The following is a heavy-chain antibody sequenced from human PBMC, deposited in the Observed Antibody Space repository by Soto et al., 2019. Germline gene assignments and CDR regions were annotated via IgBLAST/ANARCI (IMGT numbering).Heavy chain of an antibody. CDR1: GGSISSYY. CDR3: AREKRLNYYYYYGMDV. D-gene: IGHD3-16*01. CDR2: IYYSGST. V-gene: IGHV4-59*01. J-gene: IGHJ6*02. Sequence: SETLSLTCTVSGGSISSYYWSWIRQPPGKGLEWIGYIYYSGSTNYNPSLKSRVTISVDTSKNQFSLKLSSVTAADTAVYYCAREKRLNYYYYYGMDVWGQGTTVTVSS.